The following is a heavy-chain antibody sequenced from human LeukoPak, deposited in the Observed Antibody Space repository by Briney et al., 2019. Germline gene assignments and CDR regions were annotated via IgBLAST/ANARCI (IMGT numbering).Heavy chain of an antibody. Sequence: GGSLRLSCAASGFTFSSYGMHWVRQAPGKGLEWVAVISYDGSNKYYADSVKGRFTISRDNSKNTLYLQMNSLRAEDTAVYYCAKGGVLLWFGESKGHWGQGTLVTVSS. CDR2: ISYDGSNK. CDR3: AKGGVLLWFGESKGH. J-gene: IGHJ4*02. CDR1: GFTFSSYG. D-gene: IGHD3-10*01. V-gene: IGHV3-30*18.